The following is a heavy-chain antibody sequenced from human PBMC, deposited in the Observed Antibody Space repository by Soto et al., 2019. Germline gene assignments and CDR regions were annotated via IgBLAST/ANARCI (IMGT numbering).Heavy chain of an antibody. CDR3: ATRRAFSNVGSEKYLQL. J-gene: IGHJ1*01. CDR1: GFTFSNAW. V-gene: IGHV3-15*01. CDR2: IKGKTAGGTT. Sequence: EVQLVESGGGLVKPGGSLRLSCAASGFTFSNAWLTWVRQAPGKGLDRVGRIKGKTAGGTTDYAAAVEGRFTISRDNSKNKLYLQMDGLKAEDASVDYYATRRAFSNVGSEKYLQLCGQGTLVTVSS. D-gene: IGHD1-26*01.